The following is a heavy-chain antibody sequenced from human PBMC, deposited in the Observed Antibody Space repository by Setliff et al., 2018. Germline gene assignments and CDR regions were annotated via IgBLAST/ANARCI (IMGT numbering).Heavy chain of an antibody. J-gene: IGHJ4*02. CDR1: DGSLSTYY. CDR2: VYYSGTA. CDR3: ARGGTFRYFDF. D-gene: IGHD5-12*01. V-gene: IGHV4-59*01. Sequence: KPSETLSLTCTVSDGSLSTYYWSWIRQPPGKGLEFIGYVYYSGTANYSPSLRSRLTISVDTSKNQFSLKLRSVTAADTAVYYCARGGTFRYFDFWGQGAPVTVS.